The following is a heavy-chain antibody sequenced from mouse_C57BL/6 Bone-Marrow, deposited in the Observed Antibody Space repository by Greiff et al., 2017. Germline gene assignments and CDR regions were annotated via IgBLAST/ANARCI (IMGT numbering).Heavy chain of an antibody. Sequence: VQRVESGAELARPGASVKLSCKASGYTFTSYGISWVKQRTGQGLEWIGEIYPRSGNTYYNEKFKGKATLTADKSSSTAYMELRSLTSEDSAVYFCARWGYYGSSHFYWGQGTTLTVSS. D-gene: IGHD1-1*01. CDR2: IYPRSGNT. CDR1: GYTFTSYG. J-gene: IGHJ2*01. CDR3: ARWGYYGSSHFY. V-gene: IGHV1-81*01.